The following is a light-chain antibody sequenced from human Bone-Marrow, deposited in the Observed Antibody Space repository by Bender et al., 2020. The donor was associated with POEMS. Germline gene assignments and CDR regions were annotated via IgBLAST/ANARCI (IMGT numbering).Light chain of an antibody. CDR2: QDT. CDR3: QAWDDSSWL. CDR1: NLGNKY. J-gene: IGLJ3*02. V-gene: IGLV3-1*01. Sequence: SYELTQPLSVSVSPGQTATITCSGDNLGNKYVCWYQQKPGQSPVMVIDQDTKRPSGIPERFSGSNSGSTATLAISGTQPIDEADYYCQAWDDSSWLFGGGTKLTVL.